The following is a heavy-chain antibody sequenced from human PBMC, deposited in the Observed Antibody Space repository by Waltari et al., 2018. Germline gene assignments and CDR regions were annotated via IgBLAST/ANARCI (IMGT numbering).Heavy chain of an antibody. J-gene: IGHJ6*02. CDR2: ISAYNGNT. CDR3: ARERSGGDGMDV. V-gene: IGHV1-18*01. CDR1: GYTFTSYG. D-gene: IGHD2-15*01. Sequence: QVQLVQSGAEVKKPGASVKVSCKASGYTFTSYGISWVRQAPGQGLEWMGWISAYNGNTNYAHKFHGRVTITADESTSTAYMELSSLRSEDTAVYYCARERSGGDGMDVWGQGTTVTVSS.